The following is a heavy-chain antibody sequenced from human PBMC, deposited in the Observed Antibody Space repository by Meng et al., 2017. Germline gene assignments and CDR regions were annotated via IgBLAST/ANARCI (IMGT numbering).Heavy chain of an antibody. CDR1: GGSFSGYY. D-gene: IGHD1-26*01. V-gene: IGHV4-34*01. Sequence: SETLSLTCAVYGGSFSGYYWSWIRQPPGKGLEWIGEINHSGSTNYNPSLKSRVTISVDTSKNQLSLKLSSVTAADTAVYYCARGPSEIVGAAAGAFNFDYWGQGTLVTVSS. CDR3: ARGPSEIVGAAAGAFNFDY. J-gene: IGHJ4*02. CDR2: INHSGST.